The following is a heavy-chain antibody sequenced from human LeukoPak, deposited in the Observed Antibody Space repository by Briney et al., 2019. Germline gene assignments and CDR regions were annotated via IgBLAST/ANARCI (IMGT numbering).Heavy chain of an antibody. CDR1: GFTVRSNY. CDR3: ARDPDIAAAVLEDY. J-gene: IGHJ4*02. V-gene: IGHV3-53*01. D-gene: IGHD6-13*01. Sequence: GGSLRLSCAASGFTVRSNYMSWVRQAPGKGLEWVSVIYSGGSTYYADSVKGRFTISRDNSKNTLYLQMNSLRAEDTAVYYCARDPDIAAAVLEDYWGQGTLVTVSS. CDR2: IYSGGST.